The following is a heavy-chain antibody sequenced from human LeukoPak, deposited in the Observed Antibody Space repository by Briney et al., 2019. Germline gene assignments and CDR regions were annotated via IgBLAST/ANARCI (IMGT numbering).Heavy chain of an antibody. Sequence: GGSLRLSCAASGFTFSNYWMSWVRQAPGKGLGWVANIKQDASEKYYVDSVMGRFTISRDNAKNSLYLQMNSLRAEDTAVYYCARGYNTNWYRYYFDYWGQGTLVTVSS. CDR1: GFTFSNYW. V-gene: IGHV3-7*04. CDR3: ARGYNTNWYRYYFDY. CDR2: IKQDASEK. J-gene: IGHJ4*02. D-gene: IGHD6-13*01.